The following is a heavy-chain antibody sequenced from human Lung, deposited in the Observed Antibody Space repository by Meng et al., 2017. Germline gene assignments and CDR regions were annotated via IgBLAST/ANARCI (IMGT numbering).Heavy chain of an antibody. CDR3: ARGPTTMAHDFDY. CDR2: INHSGST. Sequence: QVQLAQWGAGLLKPSETLSLTCVVSGGSLSDYYWSWIRQPPGKGLEWIGEINHSGSTNYNPSLESRATISVDTSQNNLSLKLSSVTAADSAVYYCARGPTTMAHDFDYWGQGTLVTVSS. J-gene: IGHJ4*02. V-gene: IGHV4-34*01. CDR1: GGSLSDYY. D-gene: IGHD4-11*01.